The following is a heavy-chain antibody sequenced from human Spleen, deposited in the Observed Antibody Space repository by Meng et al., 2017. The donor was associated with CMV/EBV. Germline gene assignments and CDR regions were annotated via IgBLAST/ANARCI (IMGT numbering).Heavy chain of an antibody. CDR2: ISSSSSYI. Sequence: GESLKISCAASGFTFSSYSMNWVRQAPGKGLEWVSSISSSSSYIYYADSVKGRFTISRDNSKNTLYLQMNSLRPEDTAVYYCVKNLNADYWGQGTLVTVSS. CDR1: GFTFSSYS. J-gene: IGHJ4*02. CDR3: VKNLNADY. V-gene: IGHV3-21*01.